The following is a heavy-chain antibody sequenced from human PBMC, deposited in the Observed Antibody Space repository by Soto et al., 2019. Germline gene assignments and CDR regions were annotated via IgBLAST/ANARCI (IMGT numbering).Heavy chain of an antibody. J-gene: IGHJ4*02. CDR3: ARDPGYGSGSYPIFDY. CDR2: IIPIFGTA. CDR1: GGTFSSYA. V-gene: IGHV1-69*06. Sequence: QVQLVQSGAEVKKPGSSVKVSCKASGGTFSSYAISWVRQAPGHGLEWMGGIIPIFGTANYAQKFQGRVTITADKSTSTAYMELSSLRSEDTAVYYCARDPGYGSGSYPIFDYWGQGTLVAVSS. D-gene: IGHD3-10*01.